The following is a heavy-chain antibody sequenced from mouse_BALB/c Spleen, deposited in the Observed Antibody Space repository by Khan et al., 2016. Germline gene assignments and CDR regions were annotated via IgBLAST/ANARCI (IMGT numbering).Heavy chain of an antibody. CDR2: ISYSGST. V-gene: IGHV3-2*02. Sequence: EVKLLESGPGLVKPSQSLSLTCTVTGYSITSGYGWNWIRQFPGNKLEWMGYISYSGSTNNNPSHKSRISTTRDTSKNQFFLHLNSVTTEKTATYYCARTARIKYWGQGTTLTVSS. CDR3: ARTARIKY. J-gene: IGHJ2*01. D-gene: IGHD1-2*01. CDR1: GYSITSGYG.